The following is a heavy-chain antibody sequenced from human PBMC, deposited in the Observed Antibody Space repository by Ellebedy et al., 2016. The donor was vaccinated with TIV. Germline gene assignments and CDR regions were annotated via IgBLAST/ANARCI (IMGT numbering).Heavy chain of an antibody. D-gene: IGHD3-16*01. CDR2: ISGYKGNT. CDR1: PSSFKNYG. CDR3: ARVAGGTLLAGWHRFRYFDS. V-gene: IGHV1-18*01. J-gene: IGHJ4*02. Sequence: ASVKVSCKASPSSFKNYGVAWVRQAPGQGLEWMGWISGYKGNTNYAQRFQDRVTMTTDTSTSTAFMELKSLKSDDTAVYYCARVAGGTLLAGWHRFRYFDSWGQGTLVTVSS.